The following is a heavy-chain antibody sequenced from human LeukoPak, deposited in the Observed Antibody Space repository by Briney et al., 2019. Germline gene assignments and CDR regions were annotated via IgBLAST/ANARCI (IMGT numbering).Heavy chain of an antibody. Sequence: GGSLRLSCAVSGFTFSTYWMSWVRQAQGQGLEWVANIKQDGSEKYYVDSVKGRFTISRDNAKNSLYLQMNSLRAEDTAVYYCAELGITMIGGVWGKGTTVTISS. D-gene: IGHD3-10*02. J-gene: IGHJ6*04. V-gene: IGHV3-7*01. CDR1: GFTFSTYW. CDR2: IKQDGSEK. CDR3: AELGITMIGGV.